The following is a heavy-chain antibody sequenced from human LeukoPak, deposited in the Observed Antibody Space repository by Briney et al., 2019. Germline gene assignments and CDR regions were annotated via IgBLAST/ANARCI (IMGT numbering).Heavy chain of an antibody. CDR2: IRYEGSNK. J-gene: IGHJ4*02. CDR1: ASTFSSYG. CDR3: AQGGGGFDY. V-gene: IGHV3-30*02. Sequence: GRSLTPACAVSASTFSSYGTGCVRQAPGEGVEWVAFIRYEGSNKFYADSGKGRFTISRDNSKNTLYLQMNSLRAEDTAVYYCAQGGGGFDYWGEGTLVTVSS. D-gene: IGHD3-16*01.